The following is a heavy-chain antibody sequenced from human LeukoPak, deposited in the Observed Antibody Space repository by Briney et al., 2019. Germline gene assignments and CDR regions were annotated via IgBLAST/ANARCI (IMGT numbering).Heavy chain of an antibody. CDR2: ISAYNGNT. V-gene: IGHV1-18*01. D-gene: IGHD6-6*01. J-gene: IGHJ4*02. Sequence: GASVKVSCKASGYTFSNYAISWVRQAPGQVLEWMGWISAYNGNTNYAPKLQGRVTMTTDTSTSAAYMELRSLRSDDTAVYYCARAWGEDIAARPYYFDYWGQGSLVTVSS. CDR3: ARAWGEDIAARPYYFDY. CDR1: GYTFSNYA.